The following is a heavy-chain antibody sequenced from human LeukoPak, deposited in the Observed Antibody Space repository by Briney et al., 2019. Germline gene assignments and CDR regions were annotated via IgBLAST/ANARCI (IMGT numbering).Heavy chain of an antibody. Sequence: SETLSLTCTVSGSSTSGYYWNWIRQPPGKGLEWIGYIHYSGSTKYNPSLKSRVTISVDTSKNHSSLKLTSVTAADTAVYYCASEPYGSGSFLGAFDIWGQGTMVTVSS. CDR3: ASEPYGSGSFLGAFDI. D-gene: IGHD3-10*01. CDR2: IHYSGST. V-gene: IGHV4-59*08. J-gene: IGHJ3*02. CDR1: GSSTSGYY.